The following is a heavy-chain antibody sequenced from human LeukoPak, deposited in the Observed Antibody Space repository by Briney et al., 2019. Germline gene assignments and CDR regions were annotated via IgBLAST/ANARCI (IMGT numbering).Heavy chain of an antibody. D-gene: IGHD3-10*01. J-gene: IGHJ4*02. Sequence: SETLSLTCTVSGGSISSGSYYWSWIRQPAGKGLEWIGRIYTSGSTNYNPSLKSRVTISVDTSKNQFSLKLSSVTAADTAVYYCARDRGSSGWFDYWGQGTLVTVSS. CDR3: ARDRGSSGWFDY. CDR1: GGSISSGSYY. V-gene: IGHV4-61*02. CDR2: IYTSGST.